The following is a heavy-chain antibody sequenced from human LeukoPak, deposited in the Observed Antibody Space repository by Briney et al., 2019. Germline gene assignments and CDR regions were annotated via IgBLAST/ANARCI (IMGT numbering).Heavy chain of an antibody. Sequence: GASVKVSCKASGYTFTGYYMHWVRQAPGQGLEWMGWINPNSGGTNYAQKFQGRVTMTRDTSISTAYMELSRLRSDDTAVYYCARECSSTRSYYRWFDPWGQGTLVTVSS. D-gene: IGHD2-2*01. CDR3: ARECSSTRSYYRWFDP. CDR2: INPNSGGT. J-gene: IGHJ5*02. V-gene: IGHV1-2*02. CDR1: GYTFTGYY.